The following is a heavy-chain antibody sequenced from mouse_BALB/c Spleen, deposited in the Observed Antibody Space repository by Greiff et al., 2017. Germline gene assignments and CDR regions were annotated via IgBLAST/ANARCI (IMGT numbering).Heavy chain of an antibody. CDR2: INPYNDGT. CDR1: GYTFTSYV. Sequence: EVQLQQSGPELVKPGASVKMSCKASGYTFTSYVMHWVKQKPGQGLEWIGYINPYNDGTKYNEKFKGKATLTSDKSSSTAYMELSSLTSEDSAVYYCARPYYYGSRGYFDVWGAGTTVTVSS. CDR3: ARPYYYGSRGYFDV. J-gene: IGHJ1*01. D-gene: IGHD1-1*01. V-gene: IGHV1-14*01.